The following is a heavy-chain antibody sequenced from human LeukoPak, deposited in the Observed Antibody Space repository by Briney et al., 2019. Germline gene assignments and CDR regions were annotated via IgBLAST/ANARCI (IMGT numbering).Heavy chain of an antibody. J-gene: IGHJ5*02. Sequence: ASVKVSCKASGYTFTGYYMHWVRQAPGQGLEWMGWINPNSGGTNYAQKFQGRVTMTRDTSISTAYMELSRLRSDDTAVYYCARVPARFNWFDPWGQGTLVTVSS. D-gene: IGHD2-2*01. V-gene: IGHV1-2*02. CDR2: INPNSGGT. CDR1: GYTFTGYY. CDR3: ARVPARFNWFDP.